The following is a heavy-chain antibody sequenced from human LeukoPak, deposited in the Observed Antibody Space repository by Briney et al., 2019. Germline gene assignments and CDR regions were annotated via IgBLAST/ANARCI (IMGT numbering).Heavy chain of an antibody. J-gene: IGHJ4*02. CDR3: ARGVDY. V-gene: IGHV1-2*02. CDR2: ISPDSGGT. Sequence: GQGLEWMGWISPDSGGTNYAQKFQGRVTMTRDTSISTAYMELSRLTSDDTAVYYCARGVDYWGQGTLVTVSS.